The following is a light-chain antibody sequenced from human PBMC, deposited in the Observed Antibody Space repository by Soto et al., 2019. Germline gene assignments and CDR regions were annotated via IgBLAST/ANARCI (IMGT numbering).Light chain of an antibody. Sequence: QLVLTQPRSVSGSPGQSVTISCTGTSSDVGGYNYVSWYQQHPGKAPKLMIYDVSKRPSGVPDRFSGSKSGNTASLTISGLQAEDEADYYCCSYAGSYRAVFGGGTKLTVL. V-gene: IGLV2-11*01. J-gene: IGLJ2*01. CDR1: SSDVGGYNY. CDR3: CSYAGSYRAV. CDR2: DVS.